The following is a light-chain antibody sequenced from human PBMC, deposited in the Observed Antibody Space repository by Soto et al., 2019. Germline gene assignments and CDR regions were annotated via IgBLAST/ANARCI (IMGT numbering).Light chain of an antibody. CDR3: QQYTTWPPKT. CDR1: QSISNS. J-gene: IGKJ2*01. V-gene: IGKV3-15*01. Sequence: EIVMTQSPASLSVSPGETATLSCRASQSISNSLAWYQQKPGQAPSLLINGASTRATDIPARFSGSRSGTEFTLTISSQQSEDSALYYCQQYTTWPPKTFRQGTKLEIQ. CDR2: GAS.